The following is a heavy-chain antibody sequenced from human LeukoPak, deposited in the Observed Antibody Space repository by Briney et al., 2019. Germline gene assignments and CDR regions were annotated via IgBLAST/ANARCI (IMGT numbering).Heavy chain of an antibody. V-gene: IGHV4-39*01. CDR1: GGSISTSTYY. CDR3: ARLKSSFFDS. CDR2: LYYLGYT. Sequence: SETLSLTCKVSGGSISTSTYYWGWIRQPPGKGLEWIGSLYYLGYTYYSPSLKSRLTISVDTSGNQFSLKLSSVTAADTAVYYCARLKSSFFDSWGQGTLVSVSS. J-gene: IGHJ4*02.